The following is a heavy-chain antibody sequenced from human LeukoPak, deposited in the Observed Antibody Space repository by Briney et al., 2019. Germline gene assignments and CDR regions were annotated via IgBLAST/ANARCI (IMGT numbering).Heavy chain of an antibody. D-gene: IGHD5-18*01. Sequence: GASVKVSCKASGYTLTSYAMNWVRQAPGQGLEWMGWINTNTGNPTYAQGFTGRFVFSLDTSVSTAYLQISSLKAEDTAVYYCARALRSGYSYGTKDFDYWGQGTLVTVSS. CDR1: GYTLTSYA. V-gene: IGHV7-4-1*02. J-gene: IGHJ4*02. CDR2: INTNTGNP. CDR3: ARALRSGYSYGTKDFDY.